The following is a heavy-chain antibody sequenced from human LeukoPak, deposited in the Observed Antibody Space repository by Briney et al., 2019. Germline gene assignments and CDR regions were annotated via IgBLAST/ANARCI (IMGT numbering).Heavy chain of an antibody. D-gene: IGHD3-10*01. V-gene: IGHV1-69*05. J-gene: IGHJ4*02. CDR1: GGTFSSYA. CDR3: ARDWFYFDY. Sequence: SVKVSCKASGGTFSSYAISWVRQAPGQGLEWMGGIIPIFGTANYAQKFQGRVTITTDESTSTAYMELSSLRSDDTAVYYCARDWFYFDYWGQGTLVTVSS. CDR2: IIPIFGTA.